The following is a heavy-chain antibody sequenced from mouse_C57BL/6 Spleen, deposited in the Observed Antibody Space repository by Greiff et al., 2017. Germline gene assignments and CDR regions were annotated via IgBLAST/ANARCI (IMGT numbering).Heavy chain of an antibody. D-gene: IGHD2-4*01. CDR1: GFTFSSYA. V-gene: IGHV5-4*01. CDR2: ISDGGSYT. Sequence: EVQRVESGGGLVKPGGSLKLSCAASGFTFSSYAMSWVRQTPEKRLEWVATISDGGSYTYYPDNVKGRFTISRDNAKNNLYLQMSHLKSEDTAMYYCAREGYYDYDEEDFDYWGQGTTLTVSS. J-gene: IGHJ2*01. CDR3: AREGYYDYDEEDFDY.